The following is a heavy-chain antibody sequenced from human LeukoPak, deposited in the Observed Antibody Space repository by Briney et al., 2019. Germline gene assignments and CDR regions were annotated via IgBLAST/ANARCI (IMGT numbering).Heavy chain of an antibody. CDR2: IYYSGST. D-gene: IGHD2/OR15-2a*01. V-gene: IGHV4-39*01. Sequence: PSETLSLTCTVSGGSISSSSYYWGWIRQPPGKGLEWIGSIYYSGSTYYNPSLKSRVTISVDTSKNQFSLKLSSVTAADTAVYYCAISRTGSRYFDLWGRGTLVTVSS. J-gene: IGHJ2*01. CDR3: AISRTGSRYFDL. CDR1: GGSISSSSYY.